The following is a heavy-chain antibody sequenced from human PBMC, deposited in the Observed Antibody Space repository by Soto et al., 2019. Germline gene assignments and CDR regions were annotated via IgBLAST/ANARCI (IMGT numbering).Heavy chain of an antibody. Sequence: AASVKVSCKASGYTFTGYYMHWVRQAPGQGLEWMGWINPNSGGTNYAQKFQGWVTMTRDTSISTAYMELSRLRSDDTAVYYCARDRGYSSSFSYYGMDVWGQGTTVTVSS. V-gene: IGHV1-2*04. CDR2: INPNSGGT. CDR3: ARDRGYSSSFSYYGMDV. J-gene: IGHJ6*02. CDR1: GYTFTGYY. D-gene: IGHD6-6*01.